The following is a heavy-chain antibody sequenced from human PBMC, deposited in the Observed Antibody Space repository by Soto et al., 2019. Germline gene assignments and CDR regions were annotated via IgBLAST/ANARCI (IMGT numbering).Heavy chain of an antibody. Sequence: DVQLVESGGGLVQPGGSLRLSCAASGFTFSNSWMHWVRQVSGKGLEWVSRINADGTSTSYADSVKGRFTISRDNAKNTLYLHVNSPRAEDTAVYYCVKVLARGVGVPRFYFDSWGQGALVTVSS. CDR3: VKVLARGVGVPRFYFDS. CDR1: GFTFSNSW. V-gene: IGHV3-74*01. J-gene: IGHJ4*02. D-gene: IGHD2-2*01. CDR2: INADGTST.